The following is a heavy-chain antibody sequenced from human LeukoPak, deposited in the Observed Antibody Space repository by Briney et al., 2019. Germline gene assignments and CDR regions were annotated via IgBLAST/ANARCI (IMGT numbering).Heavy chain of an antibody. V-gene: IGHV4-59*01. Sequence: PSETLSLTCTVSGGSISSYYWSWIRQPPGKGLEWIGYIYYSGSTNYNPSLKSRVTISVDTSKNQFSLKLSSVTAADTAVYYCARAEGGLGYSYYYYMDVWGKGTTVTVSS. CDR1: GGSISSYY. CDR2: IYYSGST. J-gene: IGHJ6*03. CDR3: ARAEGGLGYSYYYYMDV. D-gene: IGHD2-21*01.